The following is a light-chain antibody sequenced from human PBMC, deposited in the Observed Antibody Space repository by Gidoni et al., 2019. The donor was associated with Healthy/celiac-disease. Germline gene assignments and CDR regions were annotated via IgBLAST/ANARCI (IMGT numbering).Light chain of an antibody. CDR2: AAS. J-gene: IGKJ2*01. CDR3: QQSYSTHT. CDR1: QSISSY. V-gene: IGKV1-39*01. Sequence: IQVTNYPSSLSASVGDRVTITCRASQSISSYLNWYQQKPGKAPKLLIYAASRLQSGVPSRFSGSGSGTDFTLTSSSLQPEDVATYYCQQSYSTHTFGQGTKLEIK.